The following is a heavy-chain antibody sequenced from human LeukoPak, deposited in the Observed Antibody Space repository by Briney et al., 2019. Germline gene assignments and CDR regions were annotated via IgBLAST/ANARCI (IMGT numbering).Heavy chain of an antibody. CDR2: ISSSGSTI. J-gene: IGHJ3*02. D-gene: IGHD2-2*01. Sequence: GGSLRLSCAASGFTFSDYYMSWIRQAPGKGLEWVSYISSSGSTIYYADSVKGRFTISRDNTKQSLYLQMNGLRAEDTAMYYCAKDENYCSSPVCYDVFDIWGQGTMVTVSS. CDR1: GFTFSDYY. CDR3: AKDENYCSSPVCYDVFDI. V-gene: IGHV3-11*04.